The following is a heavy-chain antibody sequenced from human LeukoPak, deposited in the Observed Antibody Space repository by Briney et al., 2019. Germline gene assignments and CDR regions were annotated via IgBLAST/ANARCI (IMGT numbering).Heavy chain of an antibody. D-gene: IGHD2-21*02. CDR3: ERLGAVETAKEAAFRI. V-gene: IGHV5-10-1*01. Sequence: GESLKISCKASGYSFTCYWISWVRQMPGKGLEWMGRIDPSDSYTNYSPSFQGHVTISADKSNNTAYLQWGSLKASDTAMYYCERLGAVETAKEAAFRILGQGTMVTVSS. CDR2: IDPSDSYT. J-gene: IGHJ3*02. CDR1: GYSFTCYW.